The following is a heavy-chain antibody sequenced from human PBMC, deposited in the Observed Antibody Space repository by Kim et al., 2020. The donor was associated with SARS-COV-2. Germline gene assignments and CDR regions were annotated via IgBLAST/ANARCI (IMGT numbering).Heavy chain of an antibody. CDR2: INTNTGNS. CDR1: GYTFTSYA. Sequence: ASVKVSCKASGYTFTSYAMNWVRQAPGQGLEWMGWINTNTGNSTYAQGFTGRFVFSLDTSVSTAYLQISSLKAEDTAVYYCARGINMVRGVNMLGDWFDPWGQGTLVTVAS. CDR3: ARGINMVRGVNMLGDWFDP. J-gene: IGHJ5*02. V-gene: IGHV7-4-1*02. D-gene: IGHD3-10*01.